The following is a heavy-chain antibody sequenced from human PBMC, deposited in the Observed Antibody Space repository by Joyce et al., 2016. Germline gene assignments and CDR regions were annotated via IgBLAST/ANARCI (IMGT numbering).Heavy chain of an antibody. V-gene: IGHV3-48*03. D-gene: IGHD2-2*01. CDR2: INSDDSRI. CDR1: GIIFSNKE. J-gene: IGHJ4*02. CDR3: TTPSCAN. Sequence: EVQLVESGGGLVKPGGSLRLSCAASGIIFSNKEMNWVRQAPGKGLEWVSSINSDDSRIHYADSVRGRFTISRDNARNSLYLEMNSLRVEDTAIYYCTTPSCANWGQGSLVTVSS.